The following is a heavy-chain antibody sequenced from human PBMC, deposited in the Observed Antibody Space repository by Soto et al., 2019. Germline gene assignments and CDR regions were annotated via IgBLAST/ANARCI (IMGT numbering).Heavy chain of an antibody. V-gene: IGHV1-18*01. CDR3: AGMPHYVSGRKEFDC. Sequence: QVQLVQSGAEVKKPGASVKVSCKASGYTFTSYGISWVRQAPGQGLEWMGWISAYNGNTNYAQKLQGRVTMTTDTSTSKAYVELRSLRSDDTAVYYCAGMPHYVSGRKEFDCWGQGTLVTVCS. J-gene: IGHJ4*02. D-gene: IGHD3-10*01. CDR2: ISAYNGNT. CDR1: GYTFTSYG.